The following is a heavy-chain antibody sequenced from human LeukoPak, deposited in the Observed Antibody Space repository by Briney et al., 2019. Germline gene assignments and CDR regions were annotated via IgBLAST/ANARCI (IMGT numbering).Heavy chain of an antibody. J-gene: IGHJ3*02. D-gene: IGHD3-10*02. CDR2: ISAYNANT. Sequence: GASVKVSCKAAGYTFTGYYLHWVRQAPGQGLEWMGWISAYNANTNYAQKLQGRVTMTTDTSTSTAYMELRSLRSDDPAVYYCARDFRRGRLFGGLDAFDIWGQGTMVTVSS. CDR1: GYTFTGYY. CDR3: ARDFRRGRLFGGLDAFDI. V-gene: IGHV1-18*04.